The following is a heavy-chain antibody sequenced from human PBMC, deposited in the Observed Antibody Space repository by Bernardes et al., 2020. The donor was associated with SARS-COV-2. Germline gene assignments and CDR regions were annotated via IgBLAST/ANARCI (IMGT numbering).Heavy chain of an antibody. D-gene: IGHD2-21*02. CDR2: VNSAGTT. Sequence: GGYLRLSCAASGFTFSNYAMSWFRQTPGKGLEWISAVNSAGTTYYTDSVRGRFTAARDNSKNTLYLQMTSLRSEDTAVYYCARVVSGPHVGADAFAVWGRGTTVTVSS. CDR3: ARVVSGPHVGADAFAV. CDR1: GFTFSNYA. J-gene: IGHJ3*01. V-gene: IGHV3-23*01.